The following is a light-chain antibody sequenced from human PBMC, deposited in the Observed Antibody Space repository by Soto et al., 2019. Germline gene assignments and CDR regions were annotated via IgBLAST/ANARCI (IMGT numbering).Light chain of an antibody. Sequence: EIVLTQSPATLSLSPGERATLSCRASQSVSSYLAWYQHKPGQAPRLLIYDASKRATGIPARFSGSGSGTDFTLTISSLESEDFAVYYCQQRSNWPPTWPFGQGTRVEIK. J-gene: IGKJ1*01. CDR3: QQRSNWPPTWP. CDR1: QSVSSY. V-gene: IGKV3-11*01. CDR2: DAS.